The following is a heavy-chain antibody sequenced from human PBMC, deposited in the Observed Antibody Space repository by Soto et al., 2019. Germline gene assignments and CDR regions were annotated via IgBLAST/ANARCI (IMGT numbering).Heavy chain of an antibody. Sequence: EMQLLESGGGLGQPGGSLRLSCVASPITVYNFAAMSWVRQTPERGLEWVSTISGRGDHRYYADSVKGRFTISMDNSKNRLYLQMDGLRVDDTAVYYCAKDRALENQTPYGMDVWGQGTTVTV. J-gene: IGHJ6*02. CDR1: PITVYNFAA. D-gene: IGHD2-2*01. V-gene: IGHV3-23*01. CDR3: AKDRALENQTPYGMDV. CDR2: ISGRGDHR.